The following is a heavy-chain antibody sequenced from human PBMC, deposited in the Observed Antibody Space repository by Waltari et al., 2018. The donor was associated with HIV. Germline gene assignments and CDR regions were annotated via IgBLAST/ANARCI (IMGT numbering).Heavy chain of an antibody. D-gene: IGHD3-10*01. CDR1: GYIFTDNY. CDR3: AREGRSSQKLHFDS. CDR2: SNPNNCGT. V-gene: IGHV1-2*02. Sequence: QVLLVQSGAEVKKPGASVRLSCKASGYIFTDNYIHWVRQAPGPWLEWMGWSNPNNCGTVFVQKFQGRVTLTRDTSINSAYMELTRLKSDDTAVYYCAREGRSSQKLHFDSWGQGTLVTVSS. J-gene: IGHJ4*02.